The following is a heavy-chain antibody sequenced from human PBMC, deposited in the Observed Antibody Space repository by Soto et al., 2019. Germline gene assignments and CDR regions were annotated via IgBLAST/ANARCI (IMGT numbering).Heavy chain of an antibody. Sequence: GESLKISCKGSGYSFTSYWISWVRQMPGKGLEWMGRIDPSDSYTNYSPSFRGHVTISADKSISTAYLQWSSLKASDTAMYYCARHPPDYGDYYYYYGMDVWGQGTTVTVSS. J-gene: IGHJ6*02. V-gene: IGHV5-10-1*01. CDR2: IDPSDSYT. CDR3: ARHPPDYGDYYYYYGMDV. CDR1: GYSFTSYW. D-gene: IGHD4-17*01.